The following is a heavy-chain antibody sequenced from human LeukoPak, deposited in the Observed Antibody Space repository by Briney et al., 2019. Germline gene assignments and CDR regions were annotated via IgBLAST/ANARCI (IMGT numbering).Heavy chain of an antibody. CDR1: GFTFSSYG. Sequence: PGGSLRLSCAASGFTFSSYGMHWVRQAPGKGLEWVAFIRYGGSNKYYADSVKGRFTISRDNSKNTLYLQMNSLRAEDTAVYYCAKDSSRYCSSTSCPFYFQHWGQGTLVTVSS. CDR2: IRYGGSNK. J-gene: IGHJ1*01. CDR3: AKDSSRYCSSTSCPFYFQH. V-gene: IGHV3-30*02. D-gene: IGHD2-2*01.